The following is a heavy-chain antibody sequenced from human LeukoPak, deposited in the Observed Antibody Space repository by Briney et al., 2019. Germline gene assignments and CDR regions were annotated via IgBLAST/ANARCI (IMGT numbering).Heavy chain of an antibody. V-gene: IGHV3-53*01. CDR1: GFTVSSNY. Sequence: GGSLRLSCAASGFTVSSNYMSWVRQAPGKGLEWVSVIYSGGSTYYADSVKGRFTISRDNSKNTLYLQMNSLRAEDTAVYCCAREYYYGSGSLYYFDYWGQGTLVTVSS. CDR2: IYSGGST. J-gene: IGHJ4*02. CDR3: AREYYYGSGSLYYFDY. D-gene: IGHD3-10*01.